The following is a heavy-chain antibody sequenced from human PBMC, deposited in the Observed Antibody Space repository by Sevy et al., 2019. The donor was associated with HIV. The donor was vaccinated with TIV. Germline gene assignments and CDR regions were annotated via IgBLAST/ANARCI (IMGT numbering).Heavy chain of an antibody. CDR3: ARVSEGALYMDV. V-gene: IGHV3-7*03. Sequence: GSLRLSCAASGFTFSSYWMSWVRQAPGKGLEWVANIKQDGSEKYYVASVKGRFTISRDNAKNSLYLQMNSLRAEDTAVYYCARVSEGALYMDVWGKGTTVTVSS. D-gene: IGHD1-26*01. J-gene: IGHJ6*03. CDR1: GFTFSSYW. CDR2: IKQDGSEK.